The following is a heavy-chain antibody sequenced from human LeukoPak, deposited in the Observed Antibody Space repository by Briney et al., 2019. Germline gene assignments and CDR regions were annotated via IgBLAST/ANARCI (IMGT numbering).Heavy chain of an antibody. CDR3: ARGGRIQLWSR. Sequence: SETLSLTCAVYGGSFSGYYWSWIRQPPGKGLEWIGEINHSGSTNYNPSLKSRVTISVDTSKNQFSLKLSSVTAADTAVCYCARGGRIQLWSRRGQGTLVTVSS. CDR1: GGSFSGYY. CDR2: INHSGST. J-gene: IGHJ4*02. V-gene: IGHV4-34*01. D-gene: IGHD5-18*01.